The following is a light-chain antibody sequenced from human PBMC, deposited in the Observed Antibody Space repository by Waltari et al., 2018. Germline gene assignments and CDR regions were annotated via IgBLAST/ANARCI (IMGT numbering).Light chain of an antibody. J-gene: IGKJ1*01. V-gene: IGKV1-6*01. CDR1: QGIRYD. CDR3: LQDYNYPWT. Sequence: AIQMTQSPSSLSASVRDRVTITCRASQGIRYDLGWYQQKPGKAPKLPIFAASTLQSGVPARFSGSGSGTDFTLTISSLQPEDFATYYCLQDYNYPWTFGQGTKVEIK. CDR2: AAS.